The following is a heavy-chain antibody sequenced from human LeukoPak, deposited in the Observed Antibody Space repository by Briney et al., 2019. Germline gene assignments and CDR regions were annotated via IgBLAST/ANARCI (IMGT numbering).Heavy chain of an antibody. CDR3: AKLEGSSWGENALFDY. Sequence: PSETLSLTCTVSGGSISSSSYYWGWIRQPPGKGLEWIGYIYHSGSTYYNPSLKSRVTISVDRSKNQFSLKLSSVTAADTAVYYCAKLEGSSWGENALFDYWGQGTLVTVSS. CDR1: GGSISSSSYY. V-gene: IGHV4-39*07. CDR2: IYHSGST. D-gene: IGHD6-13*01. J-gene: IGHJ4*02.